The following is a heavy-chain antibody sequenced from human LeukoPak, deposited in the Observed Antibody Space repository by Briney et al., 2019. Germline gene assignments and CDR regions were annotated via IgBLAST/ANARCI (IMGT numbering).Heavy chain of an antibody. V-gene: IGHV3-30*18. CDR2: ISYDGSNK. CDR3: AKGALRGATHYYGMDV. J-gene: IGHJ6*02. Sequence: GGSLRLSCAASGFTFSSYGMHWVRQAPGKGLEWVAVISYDGSNKYYADSVKGRFTISRDNSKNTLYLQMNSLRAEDTAVYYCAKGALRGATHYYGMDVWGQGTTVTVSS. D-gene: IGHD1-26*01. CDR1: GFTFSSYG.